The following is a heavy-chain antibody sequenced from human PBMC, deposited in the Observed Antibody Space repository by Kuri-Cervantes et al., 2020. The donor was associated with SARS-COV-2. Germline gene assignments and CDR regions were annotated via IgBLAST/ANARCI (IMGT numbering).Heavy chain of an antibody. D-gene: IGHD1-26*01. CDR2: ISCSSSYI. CDR3: AGDQEEGGGSYSKGYFDY. J-gene: IGHJ4*02. CDR1: GFTFSSYS. Sequence: GESLKISCAASGFTFSSYSMNWVRQAPGKGLEWVSSISCSSSYIYYADSVKGRFTISRDNAKNSLYLQMNSLRAEDTAVYYCAGDQEEGGGSYSKGYFDYWGQGTLVTVSS. V-gene: IGHV3-21*01.